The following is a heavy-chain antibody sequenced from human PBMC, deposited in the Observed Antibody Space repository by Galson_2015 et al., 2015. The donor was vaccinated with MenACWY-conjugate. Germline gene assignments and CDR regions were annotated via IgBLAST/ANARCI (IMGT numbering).Heavy chain of an antibody. CDR2: ISGSGAST. D-gene: IGHD1-14*01. Sequence: SLRLSCAASGSTLSSNALCWVRQAPGKGLEWVSVISGSGASTYYADFVKGSFNISRDNSKNTVYLQMNSLRADDTAVYYCAKGVRGGNRNAFDVWGQGTMVTVSS. J-gene: IGHJ3*01. CDR3: AKGVRGGNRNAFDV. CDR1: GSTLSSNA. V-gene: IGHV3-23*01.